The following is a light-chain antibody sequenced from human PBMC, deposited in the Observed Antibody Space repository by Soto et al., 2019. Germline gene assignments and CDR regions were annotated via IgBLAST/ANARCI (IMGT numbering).Light chain of an antibody. Sequence: EIVLTQSPGTLALYNEDRATLSRRASQSVNKAYLVWYQVKPGQAPRRLIYGASSRATGIPDRFSGRGFGTDFTLTISRLEPEDFAVYHCQHSGDCLWTFGLGTKVDIK. CDR1: QSVNKAY. CDR2: GAS. CDR3: QHSGDCLWT. J-gene: IGKJ1*01. V-gene: IGKV3-20*01.